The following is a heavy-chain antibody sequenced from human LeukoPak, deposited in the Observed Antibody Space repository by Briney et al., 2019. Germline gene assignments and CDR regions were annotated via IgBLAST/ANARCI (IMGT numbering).Heavy chain of an antibody. CDR2: INHSGST. Sequence: SETLSLTCAVYGGSFSGYYWSWIRQPPGKGLEWIGEINHSGSTNYNPSLKSRVTISVDTSKNQFSLKLSSVTAADTAVYYCARSRIITMIVVVIRGLAFDIWGQGTMVTVSS. J-gene: IGHJ3*02. V-gene: IGHV4-34*01. CDR3: ARSRIITMIVVVIRGLAFDI. CDR1: GGSFSGYY. D-gene: IGHD3-22*01.